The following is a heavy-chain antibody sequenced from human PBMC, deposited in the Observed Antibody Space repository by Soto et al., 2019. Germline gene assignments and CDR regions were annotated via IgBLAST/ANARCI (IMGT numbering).Heavy chain of an antibody. CDR1: GGSISSSNW. J-gene: IGHJ6*02. V-gene: IGHV4-4*02. Sequence: SETLSLTCAVSGGSISSSNWWSWVRQPQGKGLEWIGEIYHSGSTNYNPSLKSRVTISVDKSKNQFSLKLSSVTAADTAVYYCARSPDSSGYYPRWYYYGMDVWGQGTTVTVSS. CDR3: ARSPDSSGYYPRWYYYGMDV. CDR2: IYHSGST. D-gene: IGHD3-22*01.